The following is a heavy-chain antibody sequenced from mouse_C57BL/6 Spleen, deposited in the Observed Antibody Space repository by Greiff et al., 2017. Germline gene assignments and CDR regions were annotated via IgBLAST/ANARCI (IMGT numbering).Heavy chain of an antibody. CDR1: GYTFTSYW. V-gene: IGHV1-52*01. CDR2: IDPSDSET. CDR3: ASPYEFSWFAY. J-gene: IGHJ3*01. D-gene: IGHD2-12*01. Sequence: VQLQQPGAELVRPGSSVKLSCKASGYTFTSYWMHWVKQRPIQGLEWIGNIDPSDSETHYNQKFKDKATLTVDKSSSTAYMQLSSLTSEDSAVYYCASPYEFSWFAYWGQGTLVTVSA.